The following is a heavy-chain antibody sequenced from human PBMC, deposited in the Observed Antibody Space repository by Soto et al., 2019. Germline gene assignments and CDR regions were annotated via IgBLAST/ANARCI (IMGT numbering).Heavy chain of an antibody. V-gene: IGHV4-59*01. CDR1: GGSISSYY. J-gene: IGHJ5*02. D-gene: IGHD3-10*01. Sequence: SETLSLTCTVSGGSISSYYWSWIRQPPGKGLEWIGYIYYSGSTNYNPSLKSRVTISVDTSKNQFSLKLSSVTAADTAVYYCATTPTGSGSWWFDPWGQGTLVTVSS. CDR3: ATTPTGSGSWWFDP. CDR2: IYYSGST.